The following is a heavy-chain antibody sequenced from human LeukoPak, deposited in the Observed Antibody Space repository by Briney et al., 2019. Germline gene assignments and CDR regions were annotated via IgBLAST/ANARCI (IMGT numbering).Heavy chain of an antibody. J-gene: IGHJ4*02. Sequence: QAGGSLRLSCAASGFTVSRNYMSWVRRAPGKGLEWVSIIYSGGNTYYADSAKGRFTISRDNSKNTLYLQMNSLRAEDTAVYYCARGHSGTSFFDYWGQGILVTVSS. D-gene: IGHD3-10*01. CDR3: ARGHSGTSFFDY. V-gene: IGHV3-66*01. CDR1: GFTVSRNY. CDR2: IYSGGNT.